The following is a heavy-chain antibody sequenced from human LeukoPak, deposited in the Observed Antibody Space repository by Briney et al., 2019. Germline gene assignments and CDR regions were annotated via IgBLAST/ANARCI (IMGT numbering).Heavy chain of an antibody. D-gene: IGHD5-24*01. Sequence: GESLKISCKGSGYSFSSYWIAWVRQMPGKGLEWMGIIYPGDSDTRYSPSFQGQVTISADKSISTAYLQWSSLKASDTAIYYCARVEMATGWFDPWGQGTLVTVSS. CDR1: GYSFSSYW. CDR2: IYPGDSDT. CDR3: ARVEMATGWFDP. V-gene: IGHV5-51*01. J-gene: IGHJ5*02.